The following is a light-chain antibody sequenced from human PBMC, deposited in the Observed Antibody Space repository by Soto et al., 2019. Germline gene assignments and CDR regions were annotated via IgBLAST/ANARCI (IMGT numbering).Light chain of an antibody. CDR2: EVS. J-gene: IGLJ1*01. CDR1: SSDVGSYNL. V-gene: IGLV2-23*02. Sequence: QSVLTQPASVSGSPGQSITISCTGTSSDVGSYNLVSWYQQHPGKAPKLMIYEVSKRPSGVSNRFSGSKSGNTASLTISGLQADDEADYYCCSYAGSSTYVFGPGTKLTVL. CDR3: CSYAGSSTYV.